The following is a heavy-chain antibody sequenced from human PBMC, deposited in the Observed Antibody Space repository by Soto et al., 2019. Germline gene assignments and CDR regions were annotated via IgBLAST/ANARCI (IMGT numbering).Heavy chain of an antibody. V-gene: IGHV3-74*01. CDR2: IKTDGSII. J-gene: IGHJ2*01. D-gene: IGHD3-16*01. CDR3: ASVRQGAWYFGL. CDR1: GFSFSSYW. Sequence: EVQLVESGGGLVQPGGSLRLSCAASGFSFSSYWMHWVSQAPGKGLVWVSRIKTDGSIITYADSVKGRFTTSRANAKNTLYLQMNTLRAEDTAVYYCASVRQGAWYFGLWGRVTLVSVSS.